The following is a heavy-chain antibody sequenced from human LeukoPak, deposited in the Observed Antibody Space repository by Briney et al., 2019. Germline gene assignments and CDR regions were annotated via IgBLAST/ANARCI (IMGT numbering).Heavy chain of an antibody. CDR2: IYYSGST. V-gene: IGHV4-31*03. Sequence: SSQTLSLTCTVSGGSISSGGYYWSWIRQRPGKGLEWIVYIYYSGSTYYNPSLKSRVTISVDTSKNQFSLKLSSVTAADTAVYYCARDQVSSGYSDYYYGMDVWGQGTTVTVSS. CDR1: GGSISSGGYY. J-gene: IGHJ6*02. CDR3: ARDQVSSGYSDYYYGMDV. D-gene: IGHD3-22*01.